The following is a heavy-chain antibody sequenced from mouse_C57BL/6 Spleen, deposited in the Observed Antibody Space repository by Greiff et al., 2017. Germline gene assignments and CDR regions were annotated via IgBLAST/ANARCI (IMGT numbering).Heavy chain of an antibody. CDR1: GFTFSSYA. D-gene: IGHD4-1*01. Sequence: EVQLVESGGGLVKPGGSLKLSCAASGFTFSSYAMSWVRQTPEKRLEWVATISDGGSYTYYPDNVKGRFTISRDNAKNNLYLQMSHLKSEDTAMYYCARDAGTYWYFDVWGTGTTVTVSS. CDR3: ARDAGTYWYFDV. CDR2: ISDGGSYT. V-gene: IGHV5-4*01. J-gene: IGHJ1*03.